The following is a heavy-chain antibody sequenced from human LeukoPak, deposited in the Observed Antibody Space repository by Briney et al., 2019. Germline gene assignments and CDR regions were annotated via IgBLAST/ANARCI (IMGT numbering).Heavy chain of an antibody. D-gene: IGHD6-19*01. V-gene: IGHV3-74*01. Sequence: GGSLRLSCAASGFTFSSYSMNWVRQAPGKGLVWVSRLSPDGGTIDYSDSVRGRFTISRDNAKDTLYLQMNSLRVDDTAVYYCATAGQWRFDSWGLGTLVTVSS. J-gene: IGHJ4*02. CDR2: LSPDGGTI. CDR1: GFTFSSYS. CDR3: ATAGQWRFDS.